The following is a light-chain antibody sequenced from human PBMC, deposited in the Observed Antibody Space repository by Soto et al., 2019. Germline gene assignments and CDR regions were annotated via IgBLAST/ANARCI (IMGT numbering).Light chain of an antibody. V-gene: IGKV1-5*03. CDR1: QTISSW. Sequence: IQMTQSPSTLSGSVGDRATIKCRASQTISSWLARYQQKPGKAPKLLIYKASTLKSGVPSRFSGSGSGTEFTLTISRLQPDDFATYYCQRYNSYSEAFGQGTKVDIK. CDR2: KAS. J-gene: IGKJ1*01. CDR3: QRYNSYSEA.